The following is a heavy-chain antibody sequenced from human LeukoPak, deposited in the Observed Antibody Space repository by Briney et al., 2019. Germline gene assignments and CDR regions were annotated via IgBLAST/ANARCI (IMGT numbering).Heavy chain of an antibody. CDR1: GFTVSDNY. D-gene: IGHD3-22*01. CDR3: ARDNYYDSSGFLFHNY. Sequence: GGSLRLSCAASGFTVSDNYMTWVRRTPGKGLEWVSIIYSGGSTYYADSVKGRFTISRDGSKNTLFLQMNSLRAEDTAVYYCARDNYYDSSGFLFHNYWGQGTLVTVSS. J-gene: IGHJ4*02. CDR2: IYSGGST. V-gene: IGHV3-66*01.